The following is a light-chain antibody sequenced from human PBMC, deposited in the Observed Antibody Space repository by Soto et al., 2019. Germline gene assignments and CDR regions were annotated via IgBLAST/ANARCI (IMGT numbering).Light chain of an antibody. CDR3: QQYNNWPRT. V-gene: IGKV3-15*01. J-gene: IGKJ1*01. CDR1: QTVSSA. CDR2: GAS. Sequence: TQSPCTLSLSPGERATLSCRASQTVSSARLAWFQQKPGQTPRLLIYGASTRASGVPAKFSGSGSGTEFTLTISSLQSEDFAVYYCQQYNNWPRTFGQGTKVDIK.